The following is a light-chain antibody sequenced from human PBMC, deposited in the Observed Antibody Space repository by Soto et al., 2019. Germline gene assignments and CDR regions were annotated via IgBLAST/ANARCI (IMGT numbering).Light chain of an antibody. CDR2: GAS. V-gene: IGKV3-20*01. Sequence: EIVLTQSPGTLSLSAGERFTLSFRASQSASNYLAWYQQKPGQAPRLLIYGASNRATGIPDRFSGSGSGTDFTLTISRLEPEDFAVYYCQQYGSSGTFGQGTKVDIK. CDR1: QSASNY. CDR3: QQYGSSGT. J-gene: IGKJ1*01.